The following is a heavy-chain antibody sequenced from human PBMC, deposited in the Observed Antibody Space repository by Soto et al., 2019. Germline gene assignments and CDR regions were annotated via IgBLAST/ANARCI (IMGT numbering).Heavy chain of an antibody. J-gene: IGHJ6*03. D-gene: IGHD6-6*01. CDR2: ISYDGSNK. Sequence: GGSLRLSCAASGFTFSSYGMHWVRQAPGKGLEWVAVISYDGSNKYYADSVKGRFTITRDNSKNTLYLQMNSLRAEDTAVYYCAKEGSIAARPTHYYSMDVWGKGTTVTVSS. CDR3: AKEGSIAARPTHYYSMDV. CDR1: GFTFSSYG. V-gene: IGHV3-30*18.